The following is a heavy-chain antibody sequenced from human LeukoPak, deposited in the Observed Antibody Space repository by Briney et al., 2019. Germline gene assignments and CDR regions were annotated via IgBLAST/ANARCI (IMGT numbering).Heavy chain of an antibody. Sequence: GGSLRLSCAASGFTFSSYSMNWVRQAPGKGLEWVSYIRSSSTIYYADSVKGRFTISRDNAKNSLYLQMNSLRAEDTAVYYCATFTIFGVVISDYWGQGTLVTVSS. CDR1: GFTFSSYS. CDR2: IRSSSTI. CDR3: ATFTIFGVVISDY. D-gene: IGHD3-3*01. V-gene: IGHV3-48*01. J-gene: IGHJ4*02.